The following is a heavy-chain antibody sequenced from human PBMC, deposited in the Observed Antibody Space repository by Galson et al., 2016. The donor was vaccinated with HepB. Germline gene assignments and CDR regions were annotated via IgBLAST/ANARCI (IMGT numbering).Heavy chain of an antibody. CDR2: ISRTSDKI. CDR1: GFTISNYY. CDR3: ARSTVAGTIQY. V-gene: IGHV3-48*02. Sequence: SLRLSCAAYGFTISNYYMSWVRQAPGRGLEWIAYISRTSDKIYYADSLKGRVTISRDNAKNSLSLQVNSLRDEDTAIYYCARSTVAGTIQYWGRGTLITVSS. D-gene: IGHD6-19*01. J-gene: IGHJ4*02.